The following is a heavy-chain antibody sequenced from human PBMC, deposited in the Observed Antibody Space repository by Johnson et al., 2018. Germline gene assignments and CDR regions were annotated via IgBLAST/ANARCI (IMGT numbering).Heavy chain of an antibody. D-gene: IGHD1-26*01. Sequence: EVQLVQSGAEMKKPGESLKISCKGSGYSFTSYWIGWVRQMPGKGLEWMGIIYPGDSDTRYSPSFQGQVTISADKSLSTAYLQWSSLKASDTAMYYRARHAVGATVAFDIWGQGTMVTVSS. CDR1: GYSFTSYW. V-gene: IGHV5-51*01. CDR3: ARHAVGATVAFDI. CDR2: IYPGDSDT. J-gene: IGHJ3*02.